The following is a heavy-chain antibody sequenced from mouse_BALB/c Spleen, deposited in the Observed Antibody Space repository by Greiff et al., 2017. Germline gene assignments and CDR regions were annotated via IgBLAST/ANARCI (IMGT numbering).Heavy chain of an antibody. CDR1: GFTFTDYY. CDR2: IRNKANGYTT. D-gene: IGHD4-1*01. CDR3: ARDTSLGFDD. Sequence: EVQLVESGGGLVQPGGSLRLSCATSGFTFTDYYMSWVRQPPGKALEWLGFIRNKANGYTTEYSASVKGRFTISRDNSQSILYLQMNTLRAEDSATYYCARDTSLGFDDWGEGTTLTVSS. J-gene: IGHJ2*01. V-gene: IGHV7-3*02.